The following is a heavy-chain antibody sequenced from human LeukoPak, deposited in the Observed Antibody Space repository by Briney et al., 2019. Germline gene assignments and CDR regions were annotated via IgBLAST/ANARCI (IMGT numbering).Heavy chain of an antibody. Sequence: GASVKVSCKASGGTFSSYAISWVRQAPGQGLEWMGGIIPIFGTANYAQKFQGRVTITTDESTSIAYMELSSLRSEDTAVYYCARDGEEYCSSTSCYAWNWFDPWGQGTLVTVSS. CDR1: GGTFSSYA. CDR3: ARDGEEYCSSTSCYAWNWFDP. D-gene: IGHD2-2*01. CDR2: IIPIFGTA. J-gene: IGHJ5*02. V-gene: IGHV1-69*05.